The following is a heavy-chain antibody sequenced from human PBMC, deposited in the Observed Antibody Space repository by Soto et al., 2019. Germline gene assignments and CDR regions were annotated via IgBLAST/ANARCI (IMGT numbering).Heavy chain of an antibody. CDR2: INSGNGNT. V-gene: IGHV1-3*01. CDR3: ARDKGYYGFEGWFAP. D-gene: IGHD3-10*01. Sequence: QVQLVQSGAEVKKPGASVKLSCKASGFTFTSYAMHWVRQAPGQRLEWMGWINSGNGNTKYSQKFQGRVTITRDTSASIVYMELSSLRSEDTAVYFCARDKGYYGFEGWFAPWGQGTLVTVSS. J-gene: IGHJ5*02. CDR1: GFTFTSYA.